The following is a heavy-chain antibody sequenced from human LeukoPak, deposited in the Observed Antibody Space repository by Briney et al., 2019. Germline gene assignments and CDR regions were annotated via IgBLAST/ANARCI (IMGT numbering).Heavy chain of an antibody. J-gene: IGHJ4*02. D-gene: IGHD4-17*01. CDR3: ARDGERLPLYYFDY. CDR2: IYYSGST. Sequence: PSETLSLTCTVSGGSISSYYWSWIRQPPGKGVEWIGYIYYSGSTNYNPSLKSRVTISVDTSKNQFSLKLSSVTAADTAVYYCARDGERLPLYYFDYWGQGTLVTVSS. CDR1: GGSISSYY. V-gene: IGHV4-59*01.